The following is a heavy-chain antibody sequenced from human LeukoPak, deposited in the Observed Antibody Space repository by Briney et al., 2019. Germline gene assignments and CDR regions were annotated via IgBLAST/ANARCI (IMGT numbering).Heavy chain of an antibody. Sequence: SETLSLTCAVYGGTFSGYYWSWIRQPPGKGLEWIGEINHSGTTNYNASLKSRGSISIDTAKNQFSLKVRSVTAADTGVYYCASSRGYSSSLWYYYMDVCGKGTTVTVSS. CDR2: INHSGTT. D-gene: IGHD6-13*01. J-gene: IGHJ6*03. CDR3: ASSRGYSSSLWYYYMDV. CDR1: GGTFSGYY. V-gene: IGHV4-34*01.